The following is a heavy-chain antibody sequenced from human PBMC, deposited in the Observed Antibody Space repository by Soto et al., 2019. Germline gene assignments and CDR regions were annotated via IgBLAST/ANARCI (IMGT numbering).Heavy chain of an antibody. J-gene: IGHJ4*02. CDR3: ATNYGSGSTHFDY. V-gene: IGHV1-69*02. Sequence: QVQLVQSGAEVKKPGSSVRVSCTASGDTFNFYTISWVRLVPGQRPEWMGRIIPMLGMSNYAQKFQGRVTIMADKSTSTVYMNLSGLTSEDTAVYYCATNYGSGSTHFDYWGPGTLVTVSS. CDR1: GDTFNFYT. CDR2: IIPMLGMS. D-gene: IGHD3-10*01.